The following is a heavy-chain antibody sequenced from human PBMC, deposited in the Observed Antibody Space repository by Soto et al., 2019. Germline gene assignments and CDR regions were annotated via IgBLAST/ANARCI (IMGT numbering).Heavy chain of an antibody. V-gene: IGHV1-3*01. Sequence: QVHLVQSGAEVKKPGASVKVSCKAFGYTFSSHAIHWVRQAPGQRPEWMGWINGGNGITRYAQNFQDRVTLTRDTYARTTDMELSSLKSEDTALYYCARATYHSGGVPSNAMDVWGQGTTVTVSS. CDR2: INGGNGIT. CDR3: ARATYHSGGVPSNAMDV. D-gene: IGHD3-10*01. CDR1: GYTFSSHA. J-gene: IGHJ6*02.